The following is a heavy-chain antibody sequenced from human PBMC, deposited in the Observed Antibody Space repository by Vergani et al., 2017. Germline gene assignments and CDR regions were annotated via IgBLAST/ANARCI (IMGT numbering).Heavy chain of an antibody. CDR2: INPNGLRT. CDR1: GDTFTSFY. Sequence: QVQLVQSGAAVKKPGASVKVSCKASGDTFTSFYLHWVRQAPGQGLEWMGIINPNGLRTRYAQRFQGRFTMTRDTSTSTVYMELSSLSSEDTAVYYCAGNQYPGAFDIWGQGTMVTVSS. D-gene: IGHD1-14*01. V-gene: IGHV1-46*03. J-gene: IGHJ3*02. CDR3: AGNQYPGAFDI.